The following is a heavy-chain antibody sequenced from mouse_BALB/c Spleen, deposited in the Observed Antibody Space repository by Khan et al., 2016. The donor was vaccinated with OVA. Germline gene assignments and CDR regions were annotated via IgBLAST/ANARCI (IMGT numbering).Heavy chain of an antibody. CDR3: SRLPYYYNSEGFAY. CDR1: GFTFSTYG. D-gene: IGHD1-1*01. V-gene: IGHV5-6*02. Sequence: EVLLVESGGDLVKPGGSLKLSCAASGFTFSTYGMSWVRQTPEKRLEWVATISTGGTYTYYPDSVKGRFTISRDNAKNTLYLQLSSLKSEDTAIYYCSRLPYYYNSEGFAYWGQGTLVTVSA. J-gene: IGHJ3*01. CDR2: ISTGGTYT.